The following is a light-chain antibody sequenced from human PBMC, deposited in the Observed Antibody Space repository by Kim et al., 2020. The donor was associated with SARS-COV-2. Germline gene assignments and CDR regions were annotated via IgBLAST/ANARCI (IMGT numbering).Light chain of an antibody. CDR2: RDS. CDR1: NIGSKN. CDR3: QVCDSSTVV. Sequence: SYELTQPLSVSVALGQTARITCGGNNIGSKNVHWYQQKPGHSPVLVIYRDSNRPSGIPERFSGSNSGNTATLTISRAQAGDEADYYCQVCDSSTVVFGGGTKLTVL. J-gene: IGLJ2*01. V-gene: IGLV3-9*01.